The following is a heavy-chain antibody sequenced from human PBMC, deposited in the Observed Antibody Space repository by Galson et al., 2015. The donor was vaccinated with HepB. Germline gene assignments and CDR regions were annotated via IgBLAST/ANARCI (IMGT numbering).Heavy chain of an antibody. V-gene: IGHV4-31*03. CDR1: GGSISSGGYY. D-gene: IGHD2-15*01. CDR2: IYYSGST. J-gene: IGHJ6*02. Sequence: TLSLTCTVSGGSISSGGYYWSWIRQHPGKGLEWIGYIYYSGSTYYNPSLKSRVTISVDTSKNQFSLKLSSVTAADTAVYHCARDLLGYCSGGSCQEHYYYYGMDVWGQGTTVTVSS. CDR3: ARDLLGYCSGGSCQEHYYYYGMDV.